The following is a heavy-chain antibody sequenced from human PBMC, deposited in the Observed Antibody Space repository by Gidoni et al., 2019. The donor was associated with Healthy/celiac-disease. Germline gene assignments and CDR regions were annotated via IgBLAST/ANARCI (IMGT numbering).Heavy chain of an antibody. CDR1: GFTFSSYG. CDR3: AKEDFYDSSGS. D-gene: IGHD3-22*01. J-gene: IGHJ5*02. Sequence: QVQLVESGGGVVQPGRSLRLSCAASGFTFSSYGMHWVRQAPGTGLEWVAVISYDGSNKYYADSVKGRFTISRDNSKNTLYLQMNSLRAEDTAVYYCAKEDFYDSSGSWGQGTLVTVSS. CDR2: ISYDGSNK. V-gene: IGHV3-30*18.